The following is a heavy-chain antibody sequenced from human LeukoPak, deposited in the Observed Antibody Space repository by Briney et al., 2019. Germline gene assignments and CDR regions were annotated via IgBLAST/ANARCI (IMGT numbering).Heavy chain of an antibody. CDR2: IYYSGST. J-gene: IGHJ4*02. V-gene: IGHV4-59*01. D-gene: IGHD6-13*01. Sequence: PSETLSLTCTVSGGSISSYYWSWIRQPPGKGLEWIGYIYYSGSTNYNPSLKSRVTISVDTSKNQFSLKLSSVTAADTAVYYCAREGSAAGWDYFDYWGQGTLVTVSS. CDR1: GGSISSYY. CDR3: AREGSAAGWDYFDY.